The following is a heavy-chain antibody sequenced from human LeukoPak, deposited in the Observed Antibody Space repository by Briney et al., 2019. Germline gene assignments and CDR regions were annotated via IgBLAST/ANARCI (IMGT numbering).Heavy chain of an antibody. J-gene: IGHJ4*02. CDR1: GGSISSYY. V-gene: IGHV4-59*01. CDR3: ARRSDSHY. Sequence: SETLSLTCTVSGGSISSYYWSWIRQPPGKGLEWIGYIYYSGSTNYNPSLKRRVIISVYTSKNQFSLKLISVPAADTAVSYCARRSDSHYWGQGTLVTVSS. CDR2: IYYSGST. D-gene: IGHD3-22*01.